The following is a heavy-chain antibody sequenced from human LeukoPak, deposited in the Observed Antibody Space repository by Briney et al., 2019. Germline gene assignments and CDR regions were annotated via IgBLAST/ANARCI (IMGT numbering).Heavy chain of an antibody. J-gene: IGHJ4*02. CDR3: AKDLDIYYDSSGYTFDY. Sequence: PGGSLGLSCAASGFTFSSYAMSWVRQAPGKGLEWVSAISGSGGSTYYADSVKGRFTISRDNSKNTLYLQMNSLRAEDTAVYYCAKDLDIYYDSSGYTFDYWGQGTLVTVSS. CDR1: GFTFSSYA. D-gene: IGHD3-22*01. V-gene: IGHV3-23*01. CDR2: ISGSGGST.